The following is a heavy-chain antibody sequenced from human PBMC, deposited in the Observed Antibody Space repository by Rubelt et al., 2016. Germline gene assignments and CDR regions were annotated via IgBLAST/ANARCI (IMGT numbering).Heavy chain of an antibody. CDR2: IYTSGST. Sequence: ESGPGPVKPSETLSLTCTVSGGSISSYYWSWIRQPAGKGLEWIGCIYTSGSTNYNPSLKSRVTMSVDTSKNQFSLKLSSVTAADTAVYYCASRGRYYGSGSYPPRTGIVDSWGQGTLVTVSS. D-gene: IGHD3-10*01. CDR3: ASRGRYYGSGSYPPRTGIVDS. V-gene: IGHV4-4*07. CDR1: GGSISSYY. J-gene: IGHJ4*02.